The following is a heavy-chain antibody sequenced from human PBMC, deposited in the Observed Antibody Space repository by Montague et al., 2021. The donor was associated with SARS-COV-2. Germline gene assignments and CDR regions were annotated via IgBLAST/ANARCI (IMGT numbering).Heavy chain of an antibody. CDR1: GYTFTSYG. Sequence: SVKVSCKASGYTFTSYGISWVRQAPGQGLEWMGWISAYNGNTNYEQKLQGRVTMTTDTSTSTAYMELRSLRSDDTAVYYCARARYYYYGSSRGAFDIWGQGTMVTVSS. CDR2: ISAYNGNT. D-gene: IGHD3-10*01. CDR3: ARARYYYYGSSRGAFDI. V-gene: IGHV1-18*04. J-gene: IGHJ3*02.